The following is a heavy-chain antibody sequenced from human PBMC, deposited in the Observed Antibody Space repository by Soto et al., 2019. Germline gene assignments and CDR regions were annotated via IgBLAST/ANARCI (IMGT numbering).Heavy chain of an antibody. CDR3: ARGNVLRYFDWLLSWFDP. CDR2: IIPILGTA. Sequence: QVQLVQSGAEVKKPGSSVKVSCKASGGTFSSYAISWVRQAPGQGLEWMGGIIPILGTANYAHKFQGTVTITETESTSKAYMELSSLRSEHTAVYYCARGNVLRYFDWLLSWFDPGGQGTLVTVSS. J-gene: IGHJ5*02. D-gene: IGHD3-9*01. CDR1: GGTFSSYA. V-gene: IGHV1-69*12.